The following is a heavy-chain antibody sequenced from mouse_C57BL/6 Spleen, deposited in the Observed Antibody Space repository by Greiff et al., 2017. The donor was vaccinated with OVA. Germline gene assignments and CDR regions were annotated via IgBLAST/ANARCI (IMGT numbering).Heavy chain of an antibody. CDR1: GFTFSDYG. CDR3: ARNGNYEDAMDY. CDR2: NSSGSSTI. D-gene: IGHD2-1*01. Sequence: EVKLMESGGGLVKPGGSLKLSCAASGFTFSDYGMHWVRRAPEKGLEWVAYNSSGSSTIYYADTVKGRFTISRDNAKNTLFLQMTSLRSEDTAMYYCARNGNYEDAMDYWGQGTSVTVSS. V-gene: IGHV5-17*01. J-gene: IGHJ4*01.